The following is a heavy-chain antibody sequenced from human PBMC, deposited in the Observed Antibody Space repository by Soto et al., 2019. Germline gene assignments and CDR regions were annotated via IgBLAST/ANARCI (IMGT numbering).Heavy chain of an antibody. CDR2: IYYSGST. Sequence: SETMSLTXSVAGGSISSYYWSWIWQPPGKGLEWIGYIYYSGSTNYNPSLKSRVTISVDTSKNQFSLKLSSVTAAFTSVYYCAHGRGWWYYFDYWGQGTLVTSPQ. CDR1: GGSISSYY. D-gene: IGHD2-15*01. V-gene: IGHV4-59*08. CDR3: AHGRGWWYYFDY. J-gene: IGHJ4*02.